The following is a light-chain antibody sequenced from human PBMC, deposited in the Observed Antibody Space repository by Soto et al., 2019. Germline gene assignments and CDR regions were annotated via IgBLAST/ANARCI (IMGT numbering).Light chain of an antibody. CDR3: QQYSNSSWT. V-gene: IGKV1-5*01. J-gene: IGKJ1*01. CDR2: DAS. Sequence: DIQMTQAPSSLSASVGDRVTITCRASQSISSCLAWYQQKPGKAPKLLIYDASSLEGGVPSKFSGSGSGTEFTLTISNLQPDDFATYYCQQYSNSSWTFGQGTKVDIK. CDR1: QSISSC.